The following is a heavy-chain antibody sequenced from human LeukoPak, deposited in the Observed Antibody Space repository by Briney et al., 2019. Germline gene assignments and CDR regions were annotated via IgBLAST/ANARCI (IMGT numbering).Heavy chain of an antibody. Sequence: GGSLRLSCAASGFTYSSYGIHWVRQAPGKGLEWVAVIWYDGTNKYYADSVKGRFTISRDNSKNTLYLQMNSLRAEDTAVYYCARFYYDYYYYGMDVWGQGTTVTVS. CDR1: GFTYSSYG. V-gene: IGHV3-33*01. CDR3: ARFYYDYYYYGMDV. D-gene: IGHD3-16*01. J-gene: IGHJ6*02. CDR2: IWYDGTNK.